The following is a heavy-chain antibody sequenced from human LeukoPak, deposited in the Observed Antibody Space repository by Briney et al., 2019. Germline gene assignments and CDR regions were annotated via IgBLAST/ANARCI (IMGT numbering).Heavy chain of an antibody. CDR1: GGSISSYY. CDR3: ARGSSPWPFDY. J-gene: IGHJ4*02. D-gene: IGHD6-6*01. CDR2: IYYSGGT. Sequence: SETLSLTCTVSGGSISSYYWSWIRQPPGKGLEWIGYIYYSGGTNYNPSLKSRVTISVDTSKNQFSLKLSSVTAADPAVYYCARGSSPWPFDYWGQGTLVTVSS. V-gene: IGHV4-59*01.